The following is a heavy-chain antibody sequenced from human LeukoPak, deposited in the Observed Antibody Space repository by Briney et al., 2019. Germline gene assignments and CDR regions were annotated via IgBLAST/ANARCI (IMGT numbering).Heavy chain of an antibody. J-gene: IGHJ4*02. V-gene: IGHV3-33*01. D-gene: IGHD1/OR15-1a*01. CDR2: IWYDGSNK. Sequence: GGSLRLSCAASGFTFSNYGMHWVRQAPGKGLEWVAVIWYDGSNKYYSDSVKGRFTISRDDSENTLYLQMNSLRAEDTAVYYCARGSLTTPDYWGQGTLVTVSS. CDR3: ARGSLTTPDY. CDR1: GFTFSNYG.